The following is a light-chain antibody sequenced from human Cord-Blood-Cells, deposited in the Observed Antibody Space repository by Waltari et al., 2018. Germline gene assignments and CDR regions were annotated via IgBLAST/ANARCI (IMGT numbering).Light chain of an antibody. J-gene: IGKJ1*01. CDR1: QSVSSN. Sequence: EIVMTQSPATLSVSPGERATLSCRASQSVSSNLAWYQQKPGQAPRLLIYGASTRATCIPARFSCRGSGTEFTLTISSLQSEDFAVYYCQQYNNWPVRTFGQGTKVEIK. CDR2: GAS. V-gene: IGKV3-15*01. CDR3: QQYNNWPVRT.